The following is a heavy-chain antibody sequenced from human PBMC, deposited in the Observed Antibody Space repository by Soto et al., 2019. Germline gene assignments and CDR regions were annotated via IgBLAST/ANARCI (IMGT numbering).Heavy chain of an antibody. J-gene: IGHJ5*02. CDR2: IYPGDSDT. V-gene: IGHV5-51*01. CDR3: ARRGSSSGWYSLNWFDP. D-gene: IGHD6-19*01. Sequence: GESLKISCKGSGYSFTSYWIGWVRQMPGKGLEWMGIIYPGDSDTRYSPSFQGQVTISADKSISTAYLQWSSLKASDTAMYYCARRGSSSGWYSLNWFDPWGQGTLVTVSS. CDR1: GYSFTSYW.